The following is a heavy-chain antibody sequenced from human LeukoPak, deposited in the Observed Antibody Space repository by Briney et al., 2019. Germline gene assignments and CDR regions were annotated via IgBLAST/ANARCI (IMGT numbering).Heavy chain of an antibody. V-gene: IGHV1-2*06. Sequence: ASVKVSCKASGYTFTGHYMHWVRQAPGQGLEWMGRINPNSGGANYAQKFKGRVTMTRDTSISTAYMELSGLRSDDTAVYYCARDREVGSTDDAFDIWGQGTRVIVSS. J-gene: IGHJ3*02. CDR3: ARDREVGSTDDAFDI. CDR1: GYTFTGHY. CDR2: INPNSGGA. D-gene: IGHD1-26*01.